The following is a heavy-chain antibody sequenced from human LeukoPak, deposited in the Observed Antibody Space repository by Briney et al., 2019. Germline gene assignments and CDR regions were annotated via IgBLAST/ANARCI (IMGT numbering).Heavy chain of an antibody. V-gene: IGHV7-4-1*02. D-gene: IGHD2-2*01. CDR1: GYTFTSYA. CDR3: ARGGGGAVVPAL. CDR2: VNTKTGDP. J-gene: IGHJ4*02. Sequence: ASVKVSCKASGYTFTSYAMHWVRQAPGQRLEWMGWVNTKTGDPTYGQGFTGRFVFSLETSVSTAYLQINSLKAEDPAVYYCARGGGGAVVPALWGQGTLITVSS.